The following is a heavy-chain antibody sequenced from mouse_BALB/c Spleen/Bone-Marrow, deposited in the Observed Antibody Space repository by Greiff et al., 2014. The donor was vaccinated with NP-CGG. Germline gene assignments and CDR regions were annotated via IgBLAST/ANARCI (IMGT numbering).Heavy chain of an antibody. CDR3: AREAYYDYDEGFAY. CDR1: GYTFTSYY. V-gene: IGHV1S56*01. CDR2: IYPGDGST. J-gene: IGHJ3*01. D-gene: IGHD2-4*01. Sequence: VQLQQSGPELVKPGASVKMSCKASGYTFTSYYIHWVKQRPGQGLEWIGWIYPGDGSTKYNEKFKGKTTLTADKSSSTAYMLLSSLTSEDPAIYFCAREAYYDYDEGFAYWGQGTLVTVSA.